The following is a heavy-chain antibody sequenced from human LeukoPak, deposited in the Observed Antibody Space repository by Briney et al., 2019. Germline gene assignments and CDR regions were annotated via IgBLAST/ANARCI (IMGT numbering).Heavy chain of an antibody. J-gene: IGHJ4*02. V-gene: IGHV6-1*01. CDR3: ARDIAAAGYYFDY. Sequence: SQTLSLTCAISGDRVSSNSAAWNWTRQSPSRGLEWLGRTYYRSKWYNDYAVSVKSRITINPDTSKNQFSLKLSSVTAADTAVYYCARDIAAAGYYFDYWGQGTLVTVSS. CDR1: GDRVSSNSAA. CDR2: TYYRSKWYN. D-gene: IGHD6-13*01.